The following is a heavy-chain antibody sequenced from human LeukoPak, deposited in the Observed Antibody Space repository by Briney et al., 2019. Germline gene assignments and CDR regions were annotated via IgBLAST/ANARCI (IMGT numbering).Heavy chain of an antibody. D-gene: IGHD5-12*01. V-gene: IGHV1-69*13. CDR2: IIPIFGTA. Sequence: PRASVKDSCKGSAGTFSSYPVSWVRQAPGQGLEGVGGIIPIFGTANYAQKVQGRVTIPADEPTSTAYMELSSLRSEDTAVYYCARNSGYPQYYFDYWGQGTLVTVSS. CDR1: AGTFSSYP. CDR3: ARNSGYPQYYFDY. J-gene: IGHJ4*02.